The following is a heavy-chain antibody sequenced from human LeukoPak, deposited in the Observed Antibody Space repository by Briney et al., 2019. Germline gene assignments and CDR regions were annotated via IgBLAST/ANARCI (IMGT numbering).Heavy chain of an antibody. Sequence: GGSLRLSCAASGFTFSSYWMSWVRQAPGKGLEWVANIKQDGSEKYYVDSVKGRFTISRDNAKNSLYLQMNSLRAEDTAVYYCAREMEVRARWDNWFDPWGQGTLVTVSS. CDR2: IKQDGSEK. J-gene: IGHJ5*02. V-gene: IGHV3-7*01. CDR3: AREMEVRARWDNWFDP. D-gene: IGHD1-7*01. CDR1: GFTFSSYW.